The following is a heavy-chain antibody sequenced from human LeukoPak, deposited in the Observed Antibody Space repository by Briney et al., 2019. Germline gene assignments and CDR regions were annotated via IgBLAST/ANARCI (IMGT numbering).Heavy chain of an antibody. CDR3: ARYGSGGCYDY. CDR1: GFTFSTHA. D-gene: IGHD3-10*01. CDR2: ISTDGVGT. J-gene: IGHJ4*02. V-gene: IGHV3-64*01. Sequence: GGSLRLSCAASGFTFSTHAMHWVRQAPGKGLEYVSAISTDGVGTYYVNSVKGRFTISRDNSKNTLYLQMGSLRVEDMAVYYCARYGSGGCYDYWGQGTLVTVSS.